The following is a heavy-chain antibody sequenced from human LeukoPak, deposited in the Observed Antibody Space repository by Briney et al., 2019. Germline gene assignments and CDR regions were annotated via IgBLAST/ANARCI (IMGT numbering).Heavy chain of an antibody. CDR2: ISSSGSMI. J-gene: IGHJ4*02. Sequence: PGGSLRLSCAASGFTFSSYEMNWVRQAPGKGLEWVSYISSSGSMIYYADSVKGRFTISRDNAKNSLYLQMNSLRADDTAVYYCARDLSRLSVWGQGTLVTVSS. D-gene: IGHD6-25*01. CDR3: ARDLSRLSV. V-gene: IGHV3-48*03. CDR1: GFTFSSYE.